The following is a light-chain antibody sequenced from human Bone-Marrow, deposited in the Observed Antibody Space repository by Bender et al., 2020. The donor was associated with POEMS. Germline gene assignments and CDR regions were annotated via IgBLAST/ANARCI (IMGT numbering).Light chain of an antibody. CDR3: SSYTNSATYV. J-gene: IGLJ1*01. Sequence: QSALTQPASVSGSPGQSITISCTGTSSDFGNYNLVSWYQKYPGKAPKLIIFEVTKQPSGVSERFSGSKSGTTASLTIAGLRAEDEADYYCSSYTNSATYVFGSGTKVTVL. CDR2: EVT. V-gene: IGLV2-14*02. CDR1: SSDFGNYNL.